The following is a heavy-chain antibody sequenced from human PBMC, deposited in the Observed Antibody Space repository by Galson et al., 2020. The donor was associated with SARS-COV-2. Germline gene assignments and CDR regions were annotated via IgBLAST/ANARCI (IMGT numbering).Heavy chain of an antibody. CDR2: IYYSGST. D-gene: IGHD3-10*01. V-gene: IGHV4-31*03. CDR1: GGSISSGGYY. CDR3: AREGMVGDACDM. Sequence: SETLSLTCTVSGGSISSGGYYWSWIRQHPGKGLEWIGYIYYSGSTYYNPSLKSRVTISVDTSKNQFSLKLSSVTAADTAVYYCAREGMVGDACDMRGQGTMVPGSA. J-gene: IGHJ3*02.